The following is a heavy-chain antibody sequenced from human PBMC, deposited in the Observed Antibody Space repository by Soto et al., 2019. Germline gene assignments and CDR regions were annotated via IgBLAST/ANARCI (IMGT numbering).Heavy chain of an antibody. D-gene: IGHD3-22*01. CDR3: AKVFYYYDSSGYYYFDY. Sequence: GGALRLSCAASGFTFSSYAVSWVRQAPGKGPEWISSISGSGSTIYYADSVKGRFTISRDNSKNTLYLQMSSLRAEDTAVYYCAKVFYYYDSSGYYYFDYWGQGTLVTVSS. CDR1: GFTFSSYA. CDR2: ISGSGSTI. J-gene: IGHJ4*02. V-gene: IGHV3-23*01.